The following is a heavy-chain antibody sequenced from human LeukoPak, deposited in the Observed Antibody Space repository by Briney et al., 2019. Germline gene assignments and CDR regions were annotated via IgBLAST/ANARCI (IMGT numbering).Heavy chain of an antibody. D-gene: IGHD6-13*01. J-gene: IGHJ4*02. CDR3: ASGSRIAAADLALDY. CDR1: GGTFSGYA. V-gene: IGHV1-69*13. CDR2: IIPIFGTA. Sequence: SVKVSCKASGGTFSGYAISWVRQAPGQGLEWMGGIIPIFGTANYAQKFQGRVTITADESTSTAYMELSSLRSEDTAVYYCASGSRIAAADLALDYWGQGTLVTVSS.